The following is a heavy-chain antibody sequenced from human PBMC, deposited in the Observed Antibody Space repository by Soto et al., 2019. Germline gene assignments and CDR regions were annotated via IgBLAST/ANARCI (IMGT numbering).Heavy chain of an antibody. Sequence: QGHLVQSGAEVKKPATSVKVSCKGSGYGFTTYGITWVRQAPGQGLDWMAWISAHNGNTDYAQNLQGRVTVTRDTSTSIAYMELRSLRSDDTAVYYCARGRYGDYWGQGALVTVSS. J-gene: IGHJ4*02. D-gene: IGHD1-1*01. CDR2: ISAHNGNT. V-gene: IGHV1-18*01. CDR3: ARGRYGDY. CDR1: GYGFTTYG.